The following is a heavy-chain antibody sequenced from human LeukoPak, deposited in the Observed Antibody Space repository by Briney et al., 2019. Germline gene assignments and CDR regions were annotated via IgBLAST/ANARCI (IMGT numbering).Heavy chain of an antibody. Sequence: ASVKVSCKASGYTFTGYYMHWVRQAPGQGLEWMGRINPNSGGTNYAQKFQGRVTMTRDTSISTAYMELSRLRSDDMAVYYCARVFYDSSGPFDYWGQGTLVTVSS. D-gene: IGHD3-22*01. J-gene: IGHJ4*02. CDR3: ARVFYDSSGPFDY. V-gene: IGHV1-2*06. CDR1: GYTFTGYY. CDR2: INPNSGGT.